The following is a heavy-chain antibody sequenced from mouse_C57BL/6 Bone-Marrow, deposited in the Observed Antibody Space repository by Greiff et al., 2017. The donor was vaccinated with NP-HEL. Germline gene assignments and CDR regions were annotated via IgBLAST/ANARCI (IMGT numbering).Heavy chain of an antibody. V-gene: IGHV1-50*01. Sequence: VQLQQPGAELVKPGASVKLSCKASGYTFTSYWMQWVKQRPGQGLEWIGEIDPSGSYTNYNQKFKGKATLTVDTSSSTAYMQLSSLTSEDSAVEYCARSNCGYDEGYWYIDVWGTGTTVTVSA. CDR2: IDPSGSYT. CDR1: GYTFTSYW. J-gene: IGHJ1*03. CDR3: ARSNCGYDEGYWYIDV. D-gene: IGHD2-2*01.